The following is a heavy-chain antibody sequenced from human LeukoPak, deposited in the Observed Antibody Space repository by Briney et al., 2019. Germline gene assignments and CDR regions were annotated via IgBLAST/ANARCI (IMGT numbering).Heavy chain of an antibody. D-gene: IGHD6-19*01. CDR1: GLTFGDYA. CDR2: IRSKAYGGTT. J-gene: IGHJ6*02. CDR3: TRDHPKGYSSGWYHYYYGMDV. V-gene: IGHV3-49*03. Sequence: GGSLRLSCTASGLTFGDYAMSWFRQAPGKGLEWVGFIRSKAYGGTTEYAASVKGRFTISRDDSKSIAYLQMNSLKTEDTAVYYCTRDHPKGYSSGWYHYYYGMDVWGQGTTVTVSS.